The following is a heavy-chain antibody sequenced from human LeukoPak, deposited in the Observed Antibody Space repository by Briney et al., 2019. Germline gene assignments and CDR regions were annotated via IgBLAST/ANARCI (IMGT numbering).Heavy chain of an antibody. Sequence: SQTLSLTCTVSGDSINKYFWSSLRQSPVKGLEWIGYISHTGNTNYNTSLKSRVTISLDKSNNQFSLRLSSMTPADTAVYYCARAGPENLNWRYYIDFWGQGVLVTVSS. J-gene: IGHJ4*02. V-gene: IGHV4-59*01. CDR2: ISHTGNT. CDR3: ARAGPENLNWRYYIDF. CDR1: GDSINKYF. D-gene: IGHD1-1*01.